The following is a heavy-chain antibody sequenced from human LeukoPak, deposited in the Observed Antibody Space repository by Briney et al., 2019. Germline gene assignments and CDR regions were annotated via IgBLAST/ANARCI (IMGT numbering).Heavy chain of an antibody. CDR3: ARDVLVYCSGGSCHGFDY. V-gene: IGHV4-34*01. J-gene: IGHJ4*02. CDR2: INHSGST. CDR1: GGSFSGYY. D-gene: IGHD2-15*01. Sequence: PSETLSLTCAVYGGSFSGYYWSWIRQPPGKGLEWIGEINHSGSTNYNPSLKSRVTISVDTSKNQFSLKLSSVTAADTAVYYCARDVLVYCSGGSCHGFDYWGQGTLVTVSS.